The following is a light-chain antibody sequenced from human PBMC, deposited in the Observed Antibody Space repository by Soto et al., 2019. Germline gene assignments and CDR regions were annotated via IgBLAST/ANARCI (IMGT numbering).Light chain of an antibody. CDR2: EVS. Sequence: QPVLTQPASVSGSPGQSITISCTGTSSDVGGYNYVSWYQQHPGKAPKLMIYEVSNRPSGVSNRFSGSKSDNTASLTISGLQAEDEADYYCSSYTSSSTLMVFGGGTKLTVL. J-gene: IGLJ2*01. CDR1: SSDVGGYNY. V-gene: IGLV2-14*01. CDR3: SSYTSSSTLMV.